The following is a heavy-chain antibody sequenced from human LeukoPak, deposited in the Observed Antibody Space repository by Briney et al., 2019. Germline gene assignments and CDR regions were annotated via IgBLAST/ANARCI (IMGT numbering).Heavy chain of an antibody. D-gene: IGHD4-17*01. CDR3: TRHTDDYGDYVYSWYFDL. CDR2: IRSKANSYAT. CDR1: GFTFSGSA. J-gene: IGHJ2*01. V-gene: IGHV3-73*01. Sequence: GGSLRLSCAASGFTFSGSAMHWVRQASGKGLEWVGRIRSKANSYATAYAASVKGRFTISRDDSKNTAYLQMNSLKTEDTAVYYCTRHTDDYGDYVYSWYFDLWGRGTLVTVSS.